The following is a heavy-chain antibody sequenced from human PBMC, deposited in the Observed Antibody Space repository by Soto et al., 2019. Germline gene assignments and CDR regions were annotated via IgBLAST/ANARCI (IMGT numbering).Heavy chain of an antibody. CDR2: VSFDGSNE. Sequence: QVQLVESGGGVVQPGGSLRLSCSASGFTFSRYAMHWVRQAPGEGLDWVAVVSFDGSNEYYAESVRGRFTISRDTSKNTLYLRMNSLRPEDTAVYFCARPRMTTTTRYHGMDVWGRGTTVTVSS. CDR3: ARPRMTTTTRYHGMDV. CDR1: GFTFSRYA. J-gene: IGHJ6*02. D-gene: IGHD4-17*01. V-gene: IGHV3-30-3*01.